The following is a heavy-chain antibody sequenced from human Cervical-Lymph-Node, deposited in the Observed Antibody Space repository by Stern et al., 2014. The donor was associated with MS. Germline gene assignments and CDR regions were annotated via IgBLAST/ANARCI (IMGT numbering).Heavy chain of an antibody. J-gene: IGHJ6*02. CDR1: GFTFDDYA. V-gene: IGHV3-9*01. CDR3: AKDSSLYYYYGMDV. CDR2: ISWNSGSI. Sequence: EVQLVESRGGLVQPGRSLRLSCAASGFTFDDYAMHWVRQAPGKGLEWVSGISWNSGSIGYADSVKGRFTISRDNAKNSLYLQMNSLRAEDTALYYCAKDSSLYYYYGMDVWGQGTTVTVSS.